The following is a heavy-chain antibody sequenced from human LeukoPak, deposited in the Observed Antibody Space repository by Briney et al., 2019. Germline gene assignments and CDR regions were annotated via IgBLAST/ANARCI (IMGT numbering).Heavy chain of an antibody. CDR2: IYYSGST. V-gene: IGHV4-39*07. CDR1: GGSISSSSYY. Sequence: SETLSPTCTVSGGSISSSSYYWGWIRQPPGKGLEWIGSIYYSGSTYYNPSLKSRVTISVDTSKNQFSLKLSSVTAADTAVYYCARVALGFRAPLYYFDYWGQGTLVTVSS. CDR3: ARVALGFRAPLYYFDY. J-gene: IGHJ4*02.